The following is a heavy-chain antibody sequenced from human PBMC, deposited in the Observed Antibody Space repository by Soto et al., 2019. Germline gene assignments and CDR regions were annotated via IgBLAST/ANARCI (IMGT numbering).Heavy chain of an antibody. Sequence: QVQLQESGPGLVKPSETLSLTCTVSGGSISSYYWSWIRQPPGKGLEWIGYIYYSGSTNYNPSLKSRVTISVDTSKNQYSLKLSSVIAADRAVYYCAREQVDGSGSYPHWGQGTLVTVSS. J-gene: IGHJ1*01. CDR2: IYYSGST. D-gene: IGHD3-10*01. CDR1: GGSISSYY. CDR3: AREQVDGSGSYPH. V-gene: IGHV4-59*01.